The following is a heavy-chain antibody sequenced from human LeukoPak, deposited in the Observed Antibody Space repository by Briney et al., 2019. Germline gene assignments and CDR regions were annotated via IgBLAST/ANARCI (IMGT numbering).Heavy chain of an antibody. CDR3: AREAGYCSGGSCQGYFDY. Sequence: ASVKVSCKASGYTFTGYYMHWVRQAPGQGLEWMGWINPNSGGTNYAQKFQGRVTMTRDTSTSTAHMELSRLRSDDTAVYYCAREAGYCSGGSCQGYFDYWGQGTLVTVSS. J-gene: IGHJ4*02. CDR2: INPNSGGT. D-gene: IGHD2-15*01. CDR1: GYTFTGYY. V-gene: IGHV1-2*02.